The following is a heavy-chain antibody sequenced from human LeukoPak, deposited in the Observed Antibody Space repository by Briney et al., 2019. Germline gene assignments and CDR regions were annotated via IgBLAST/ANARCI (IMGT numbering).Heavy chain of an antibody. CDR1: VGSVSSGRSL. D-gene: IGHD3-22*01. V-gene: IGHV4-61*01. Sequence: PSEILCLTCIVSVGSVSSGRSLWSWIRQPPGKGLEWNGYSYHSGNTNYNPSLKSRVTISVDTSKSQLSLKLNSVTAADTAVYYCARDRNYYDSSGYYFANWGQGTLVTVSS. CDR3: ARDRNYYDSSGYYFAN. CDR2: SYHSGNT. J-gene: IGHJ4*02.